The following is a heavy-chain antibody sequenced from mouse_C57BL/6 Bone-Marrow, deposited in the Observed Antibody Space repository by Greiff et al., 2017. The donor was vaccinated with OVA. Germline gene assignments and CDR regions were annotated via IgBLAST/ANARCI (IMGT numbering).Heavy chain of an antibody. CDR2: IYPGSGNT. Sequence: QVQLQQSGAELVRPGASVKLSCKASGYTFTDYYINWVKQRPGQGLEWIARIYPGSGNTYYNEKFKGKATLTADKSSSTAYMQLSRLTSEDSAVYFCARGDYDEGAWFAYWGQGTLVTVSA. CDR1: GYTFTDYY. J-gene: IGHJ3*01. V-gene: IGHV1-76*01. D-gene: IGHD2-4*01. CDR3: ARGDYDEGAWFAY.